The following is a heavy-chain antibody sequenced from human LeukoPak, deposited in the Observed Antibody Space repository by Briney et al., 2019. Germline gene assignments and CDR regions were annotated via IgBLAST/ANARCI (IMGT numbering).Heavy chain of an antibody. J-gene: IGHJ4*02. D-gene: IGHD3-3*01. CDR1: GGSISSGGYY. V-gene: IGHV4-31*03. CDR2: IYYSGST. Sequence: PSETLSLTCTVSGGSISSGGYYWSWIRQHPGKGLEWIGYIYYSGSTYYNPSLKSRVTISVDTSKNQFSLKLSSVTAADTAVYYCASQPREYYDFWSGYYSFDYWGQGTLVTVSS. CDR3: ASQPREYYDFWSGYYSFDY.